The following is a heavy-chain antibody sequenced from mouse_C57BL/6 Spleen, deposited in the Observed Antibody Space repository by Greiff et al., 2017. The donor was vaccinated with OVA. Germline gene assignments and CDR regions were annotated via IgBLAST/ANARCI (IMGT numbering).Heavy chain of an antibody. V-gene: IGHV5-6*01. CDR1: GFTFSSYG. CDR3: ARSGDGYYFDY. J-gene: IGHJ2*01. D-gene: IGHD2-3*01. Sequence: EVKLVESGGDLVKPGGSLKLSCAASGFTFSSYGMSWVRQTPDKRLEWVATISSGGSYTYYPDSVKGRFTISRDNAKNTLYLQMSSLKSEDTAMYYCARSGDGYYFDYWGQGTTLTVSS. CDR2: ISSGGSYT.